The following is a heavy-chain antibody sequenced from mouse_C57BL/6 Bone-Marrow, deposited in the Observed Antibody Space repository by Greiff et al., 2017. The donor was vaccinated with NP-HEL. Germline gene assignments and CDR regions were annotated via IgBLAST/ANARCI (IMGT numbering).Heavy chain of an antibody. Sequence: VKLQQSGAELVKPGASVKISCKASGYEFSNYWMNWVKQRPGKGLEWIGQIYPGDGDTNYNGNFKDKATLTAYKSSSTAYMQLSRLTSEDSAFYFCARGAYWGHGTLVTVSA. CDR2: IYPGDGDT. CDR1: GYEFSNYW. J-gene: IGHJ3*01. V-gene: IGHV1-80*01. CDR3: ARGAY.